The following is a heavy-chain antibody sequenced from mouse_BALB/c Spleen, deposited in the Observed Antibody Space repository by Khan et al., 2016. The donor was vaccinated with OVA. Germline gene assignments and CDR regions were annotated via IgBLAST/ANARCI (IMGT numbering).Heavy chain of an antibody. CDR3: ASHLTGSFAN. Sequence: EVELVESGGDLVKPGGSLKLSCAASGFTFSSYSMSWVRQTPDKRLEWVATISSDGDYTYYPDSVKGRFTISRANAKNTLYLQMSSLKSEDTAMYYCASHLTGSFANWGHGTLVTVSA. V-gene: IGHV5-6*01. CDR1: GFTFSSYS. D-gene: IGHD4-1*01. CDR2: ISSDGDYT. J-gene: IGHJ3*01.